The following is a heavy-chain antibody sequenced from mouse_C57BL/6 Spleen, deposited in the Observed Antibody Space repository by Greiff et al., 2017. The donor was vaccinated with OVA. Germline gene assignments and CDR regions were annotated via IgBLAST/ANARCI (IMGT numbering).Heavy chain of an antibody. CDR1: GYAFTNYL. J-gene: IGHJ2*01. CDR2: INPGSGGT. Sequence: QVQLQQSGAELVRPGTSVKVSCKASGYAFTNYLIEWVKQRPGQGLEWIGVINPGSGGTNYNEKFKGKATLTADKSSSTAYMQLSSLTSEDSAVYFCARDQGFDYWGQGTTLTVSS. CDR3: ARDQGFDY. V-gene: IGHV1-54*01. D-gene: IGHD3-2*02.